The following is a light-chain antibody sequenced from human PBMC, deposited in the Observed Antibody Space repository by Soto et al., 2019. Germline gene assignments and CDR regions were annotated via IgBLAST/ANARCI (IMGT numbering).Light chain of an antibody. V-gene: IGKV3-15*01. CDR1: QSVASN. Sequence: EIVMTQSPASLSVSPGDGATLSCRASQSVASNVAWYQHKPGQGPRLLIHGASTRAVGVPARFSGSGSGTDFTLTISSLQSEDFAVYYFQQYHNWPPQYTFGQGTKLQIK. J-gene: IGKJ2*01. CDR2: GAS. CDR3: QQYHNWPPQYT.